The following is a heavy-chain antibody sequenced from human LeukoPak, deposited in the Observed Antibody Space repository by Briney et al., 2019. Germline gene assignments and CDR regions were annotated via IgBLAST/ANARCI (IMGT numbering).Heavy chain of an antibody. J-gene: IGHJ4*02. CDR1: GYTFTSYY. CDR2: INPCCGST. V-gene: IGHV1-46*01. Sequence: SSVKLSRNSSGYTFTSYYMHWVRHPPAPGLEWMGIINPCCGSTSYAQKFQGRVTMTRDTSTSKVYMELSSLRSEDTAVYYCARAPFYISSFGDWGQGTLVTVSS. CDR3: ARAPFYISSFGD. D-gene: IGHD6-6*01.